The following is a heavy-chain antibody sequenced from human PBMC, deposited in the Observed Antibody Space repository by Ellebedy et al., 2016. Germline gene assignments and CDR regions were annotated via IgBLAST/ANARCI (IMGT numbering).Heavy chain of an antibody. D-gene: IGHD1-26*01. CDR2: IYYSGST. CDR1: GGSISSYY. Sequence: SETLSLTCTVSGGSISSYYWSWIRQPPGKGLEWIGYIYYSGSTNYNPSLKSRVTISVDTSKNQFSLKLSSVTAADTAVYYCARSGSYYVRGSRSPLDYWGQGTLVTVSS. V-gene: IGHV4-59*01. J-gene: IGHJ4*02. CDR3: ARSGSYYVRGSRSPLDY.